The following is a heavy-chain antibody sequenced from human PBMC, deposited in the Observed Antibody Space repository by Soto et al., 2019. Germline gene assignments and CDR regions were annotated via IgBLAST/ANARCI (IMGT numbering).Heavy chain of an antibody. J-gene: IGHJ6*02. CDR2: ISGYNGHT. V-gene: IGHV1-18*01. D-gene: IGHD3-16*01. CDR3: AREGEMPYYYYGLDV. CDR1: GYTVTTYG. Sequence: QVQLVQSGAEVRKPGASVKVSCKASGYTVTTYGISWVRQATGQGLAWLGWISGYNGHTKYAQKFQGRVTMTTDTSTSTVYMDLRSLRSDDTAVYYCAREGEMPYYYYGLDVWGQGTTVTVSS.